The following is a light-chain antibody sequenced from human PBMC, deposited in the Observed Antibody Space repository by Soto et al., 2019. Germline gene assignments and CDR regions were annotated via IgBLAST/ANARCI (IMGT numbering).Light chain of an antibody. CDR2: NHS. V-gene: IGLV1-44*01. J-gene: IGLJ3*02. CDR3: ASWDDSLNGGV. Sequence: QSVLTQPPSASGTPGQRVTISCSGSRSNIGRKPVNWYQHLPGMAPKLLIYNHSQRPSGVPDRFSGSTSGTSASLAISGLQSGDEADYYCASWDDSLNGGVFGGGTKVTVL. CDR1: RSNIGRKP.